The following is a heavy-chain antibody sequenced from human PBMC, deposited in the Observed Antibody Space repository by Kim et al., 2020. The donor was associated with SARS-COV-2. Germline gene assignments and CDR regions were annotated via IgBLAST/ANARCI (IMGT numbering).Heavy chain of an antibody. D-gene: IGHD6-13*01. V-gene: IGHV4-34*01. Sequence: SETLSLTCAVYGGSFSGYYWSWIRQPPGKGLEWIGEINHSGSTNYNPSLKSRVTISVDTSKNQFSLKLSSVTAADTAVYYCARGRKAAAGTKSRVMDVWGQGTTVTVSS. CDR3: ARGRKAAAGTKSRVMDV. CDR1: GGSFSGYY. CDR2: INHSGST. J-gene: IGHJ6*02.